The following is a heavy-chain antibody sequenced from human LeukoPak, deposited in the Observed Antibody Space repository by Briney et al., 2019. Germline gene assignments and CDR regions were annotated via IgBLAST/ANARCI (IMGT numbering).Heavy chain of an antibody. D-gene: IGHD3-10*01. CDR1: GGSISGSDYY. Sequence: SETLSLTCTVSGGSISGSDYYWGWIRQPPGKGLEWIGNILYSGSAYYNPSLRRRVTISVDTSKNQFSLKLSSVTAADTAVYYCARLVLSCSSTSCYRITMVRGVIAAFDIWGQGTMVTVSS. CDR2: ILYSGSA. V-gene: IGHV4-39*01. J-gene: IGHJ3*02. CDR3: ARLVLSCSSTSCYRITMVRGVIAAFDI.